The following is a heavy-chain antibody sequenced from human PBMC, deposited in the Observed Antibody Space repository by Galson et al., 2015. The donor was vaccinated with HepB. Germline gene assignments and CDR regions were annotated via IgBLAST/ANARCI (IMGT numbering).Heavy chain of an antibody. CDR3: ARGCSSTTCYSV. CDR1: GFTFSTYW. CDR2: IKPDGGEK. Sequence: SLRLSCAASGFTFSTYWMTWVRQAPGKGLEWVAIIKPDGGEKYFVDSVKGQFTISRDNAKNSLYLQMNSLRAEDTAVYYCARGCSSTTCYSVWGQGTMVTVSS. V-gene: IGHV3-7*03. J-gene: IGHJ3*01. D-gene: IGHD2-2*01.